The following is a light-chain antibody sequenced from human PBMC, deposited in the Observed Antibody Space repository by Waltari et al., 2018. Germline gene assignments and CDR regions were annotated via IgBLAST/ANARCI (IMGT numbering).Light chain of an antibody. Sequence: VGDRVILTCRASQAISTFLAWFQLKPGKAPKSLIYAASTLQTGVSSNFSGSGSGTDFTLTISSLQPGDCATYYCQQYSTFPPTFGGGTRVEI. CDR2: AAS. CDR3: QQYSTFPPT. CDR1: QAISTF. J-gene: IGKJ4*01. V-gene: IGKV1-16*02.